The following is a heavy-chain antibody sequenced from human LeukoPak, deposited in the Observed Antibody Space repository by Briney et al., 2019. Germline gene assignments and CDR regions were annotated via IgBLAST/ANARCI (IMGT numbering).Heavy chain of an antibody. Sequence: PSGTLSLTCTVSGGSISSGGYSWSWIRQPPGKGLEWIGYIYHNGSTYYNPSLKSRVTISVDRSKNQFSLKLSSVTAADTAVYYCARFGHDILTGLGMDVWGQGTTVTVSS. J-gene: IGHJ6*02. CDR3: ARFGHDILTGLGMDV. CDR2: IYHNGST. V-gene: IGHV4-30-2*01. D-gene: IGHD3-9*01. CDR1: GGSISSGGYS.